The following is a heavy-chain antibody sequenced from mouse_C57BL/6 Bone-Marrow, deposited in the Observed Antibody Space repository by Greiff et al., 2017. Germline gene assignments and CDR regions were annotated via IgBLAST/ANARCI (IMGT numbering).Heavy chain of an antibody. J-gene: IGHJ4*01. CDR3: AREGSSPLYAMDY. CDR1: GYTFTGYW. Sequence: VQLQQSGAELMKPGASVKLSCKATGYTFTGYWIEWVKQRPGKGLEWIGRIYPGDGDTNYNGKFKGKATLTADKSSSTAYMQLSSLTSEDSAVYFCAREGSSPLYAMDYWGQGTSVTVSS. D-gene: IGHD1-1*01. CDR2: IYPGDGDT. V-gene: IGHV1-82*01.